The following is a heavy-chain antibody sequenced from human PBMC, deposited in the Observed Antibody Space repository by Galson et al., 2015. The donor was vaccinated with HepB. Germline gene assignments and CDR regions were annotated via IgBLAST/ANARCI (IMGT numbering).Heavy chain of an antibody. Sequence: SLRLSCAASGFTFNTYAMNWVRQVPGKGLEWVSAISASGISTYYADSVRGRFTISRDNSKNTLYLQMDIVEAEDTAIYYCAKDGTYYDYGDSYFDSWGQGALVSVST. CDR3: AKDGTYYDYGDSYFDS. D-gene: IGHD4-17*01. CDR1: GFTFNTYA. CDR2: ISASGIST. V-gene: IGHV3-23*01. J-gene: IGHJ4*02.